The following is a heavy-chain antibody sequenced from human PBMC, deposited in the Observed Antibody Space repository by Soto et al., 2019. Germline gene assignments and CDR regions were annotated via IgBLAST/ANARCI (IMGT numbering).Heavy chain of an antibody. J-gene: IGHJ4*02. V-gene: IGHV3-15*01. CDR1: GFTFSNAW. CDR2: IKSKTDGGTT. CDR3: TTVDIVVVVAATAGDY. Sequence: PXGSLRLSCAASGFTFSNAWMSWVRQAPGKGLEWVGRIKSKTDGGTTDYAAPVKGRFTISRDDSKNTLYLQMNSLKTEDTAVYYCTTVDIVVVVAATAGDYWGQGTLVTVSS. D-gene: IGHD2-15*01.